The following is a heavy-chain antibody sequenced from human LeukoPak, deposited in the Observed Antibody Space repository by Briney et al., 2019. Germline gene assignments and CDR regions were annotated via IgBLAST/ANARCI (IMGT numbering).Heavy chain of an antibody. CDR3: ARRAVAAADY. V-gene: IGHV5-51*01. J-gene: IGHJ4*02. CDR1: GYSFTSYW. Sequence: GESLKISCQGSGYSFTSYWIGWVRPMPGKSLEWMGIIYPGDSETRYSPSFQGQVTISADKSISTAYLQWSSLKASDTAIYYCARRAVAAADYWGQRTLVTVSS. CDR2: IYPGDSET. D-gene: IGHD6-13*01.